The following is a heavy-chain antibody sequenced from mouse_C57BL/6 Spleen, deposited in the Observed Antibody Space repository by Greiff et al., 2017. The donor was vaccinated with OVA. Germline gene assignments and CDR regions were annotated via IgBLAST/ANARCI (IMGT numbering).Heavy chain of an antibody. CDR3: AQSWASSGYYAMDY. D-gene: IGHD3-2*02. V-gene: IGHV2-2*01. Sequence: VQLVESGPGLVQPSQSLSITCTVSGFSLTSYGVHWVRQSPGKGLEWLGVIWSGGSTDYNAAFISRLSISKDNSKSQVFFKMNSLQADDTAIYYCAQSWASSGYYAMDYWGQGTSVTVSS. J-gene: IGHJ4*01. CDR2: IWSGGST. CDR1: GFSLTSYG.